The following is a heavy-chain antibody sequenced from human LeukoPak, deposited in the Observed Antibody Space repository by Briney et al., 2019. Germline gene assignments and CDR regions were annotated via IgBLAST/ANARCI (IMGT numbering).Heavy chain of an antibody. CDR3: AKSPRSAADNWFDP. Sequence: GGSLRLSCAASGFTLSTYAMNWVRQAPGKGLEWVSGISAGGGSTYYADSVKGRFTISRDNSKNTLYLQMNSLTVEDTAVYYCAKSPRSAADNWFDPWGQGTLVTVSS. V-gene: IGHV3-23*01. CDR1: GFTLSTYA. CDR2: ISAGGGST. D-gene: IGHD6-13*01. J-gene: IGHJ5*02.